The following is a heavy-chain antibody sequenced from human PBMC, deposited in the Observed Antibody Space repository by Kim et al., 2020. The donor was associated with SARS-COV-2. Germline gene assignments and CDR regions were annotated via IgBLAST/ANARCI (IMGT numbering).Heavy chain of an antibody. V-gene: IGHV3-74*01. CDR3: ARAGDHDISGYYGFFHH. Sequence: VTDRFTISRDNAKNTLYLQMNSLRPEDTAVYYCARAGDHDISGYYGFFHHWGHGALVTFSS. D-gene: IGHD3-22*01. J-gene: IGHJ1*01.